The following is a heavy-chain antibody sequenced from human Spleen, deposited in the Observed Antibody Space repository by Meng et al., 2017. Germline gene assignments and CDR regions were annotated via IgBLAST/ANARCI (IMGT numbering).Heavy chain of an antibody. J-gene: IGHJ4*02. CDR1: GYTFTGYW. CDR3: ARLTQLWLDFDY. CDR2: IYPGDSDT. V-gene: IGHV5-51*01. Sequence: GESLKISCKGSGYTFTGYWIAWVRQMPGKGLEWLGIIYPGDSDTRYSPSFQGQVTISADKSISTAYLQWSSLKASDTAMYYCARLTQLWLDFDYWGQGTLVTVSS. D-gene: IGHD5-18*01.